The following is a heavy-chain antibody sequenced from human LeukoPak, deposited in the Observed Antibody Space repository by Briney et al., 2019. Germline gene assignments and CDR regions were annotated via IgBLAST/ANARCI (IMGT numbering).Heavy chain of an antibody. D-gene: IGHD1-14*01. CDR2: IYYSGST. CDR1: GGSISSSSYY. J-gene: IGHJ5*02. CDR3: ARDATASRTYFDP. V-gene: IGHV4-39*07. Sequence: SETLSLTCTVSGGSISSSSYYWGWIRQPPGKGLEWIGSIYYSGSTYCNPSLKSRVTISVDTSKNQFSLKLTSVTAADTAVYYCARDATASRTYFDPWGQGTLVTVSS.